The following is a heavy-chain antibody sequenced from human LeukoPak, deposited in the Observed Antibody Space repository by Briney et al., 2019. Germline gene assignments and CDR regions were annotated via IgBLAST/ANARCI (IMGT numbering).Heavy chain of an antibody. CDR1: GFTFSSYS. J-gene: IGHJ4*02. V-gene: IGHV3-48*02. Sequence: PGGSLRLSCVASGFTFSSYSMNWVRQAPRKGLEWVSYISSGGAIYYAASVKGRFTISRDNAKNSLLLQMNSLRDEDTAVYYCVWVPDALDSWGQGTLVTVSS. CDR3: VWVPDALDS. CDR2: ISSGGAI. D-gene: IGHD1-26*01.